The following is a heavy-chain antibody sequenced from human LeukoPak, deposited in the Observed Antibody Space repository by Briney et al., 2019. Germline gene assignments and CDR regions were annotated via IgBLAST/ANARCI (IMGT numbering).Heavy chain of an antibody. V-gene: IGHV1-46*01. CDR3: ARVSRPYDSSGQAAY. CDR1: GYTFTSYY. J-gene: IGHJ4*02. D-gene: IGHD3-22*01. CDR2: INPSGGST. Sequence: GASVKVSCKASGYTFTSYYMHWVRQAPGQGLEWMGIINPSGGSTSYAQKFQGRVTMTRDTSTSTVYMELSSLRSEDTAVYYCARVSRPYDSSGQAAYWGQGTLVTVSS.